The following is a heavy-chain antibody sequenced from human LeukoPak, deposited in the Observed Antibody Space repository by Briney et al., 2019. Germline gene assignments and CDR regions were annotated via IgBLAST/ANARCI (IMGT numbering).Heavy chain of an antibody. CDR1: RFSFSYYW. D-gene: IGHD3-3*01. J-gene: IGHJ5*02. CDR3: ARDAEVGTLFGVLSRYNWFDP. CDR2: INQDGSEK. V-gene: IGHV3-7*01. Sequence: GGSLRLSCAASRFSFSYYWMSWVRQAPGKGPEWVANINQDGSEKYYVDSVKGRFTISRDNAKKSLYLQMNSLRAEDTAVYYCARDAEVGTLFGVLSRYNWFDPWGQGALVTLSS.